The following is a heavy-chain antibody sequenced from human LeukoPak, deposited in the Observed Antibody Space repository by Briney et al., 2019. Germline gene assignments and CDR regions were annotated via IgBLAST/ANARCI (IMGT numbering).Heavy chain of an antibody. CDR1: DGSVSSGSYY. Sequence: SETLSLTCTVSDGSVSSGSYYWSWIRQPPGKGLEWIGYIYYSGSTNYNPSLKSRVTISVDTSKNQFSLKLSSVTAADTAVYYCARGSSPNWFDPWGQGTLVTVSS. CDR2: IYYSGST. CDR3: ARGSSPNWFDP. V-gene: IGHV4-61*01. J-gene: IGHJ5*02. D-gene: IGHD6-6*01.